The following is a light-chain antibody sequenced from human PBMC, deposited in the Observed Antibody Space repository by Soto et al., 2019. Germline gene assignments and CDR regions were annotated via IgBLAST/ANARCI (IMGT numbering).Light chain of an antibody. V-gene: IGKV3-11*01. Sequence: EIVLTQSPATLSLSPGERATLSCRASQSVSSYLAWYQQKPGQAPRLLIYDASNRATGIPARFSGSGSGTDFTLTISSLEPEDFAVYYCQQRINGSITFGQGTRLEIK. CDR2: DAS. CDR1: QSVSSY. CDR3: QQRINGSIT. J-gene: IGKJ5*01.